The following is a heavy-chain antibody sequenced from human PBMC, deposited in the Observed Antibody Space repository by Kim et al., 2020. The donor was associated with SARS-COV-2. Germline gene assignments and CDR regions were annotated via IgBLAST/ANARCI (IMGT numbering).Heavy chain of an antibody. CDR2: ISSSSSYI. Sequence: GGSLRLSCAASGFTFSSYSMNWVRQAPGKGLEWVSSISSSSSYIYYADSVKGRFTISRDNAKNSLYLQMNSLRAEDTALYYCAAPPGIAAAGFYFDYWGQGTLVTVSS. V-gene: IGHV3-21*01. CDR1: GFTFSSYS. D-gene: IGHD6-13*01. CDR3: AAPPGIAAAGFYFDY. J-gene: IGHJ4*02.